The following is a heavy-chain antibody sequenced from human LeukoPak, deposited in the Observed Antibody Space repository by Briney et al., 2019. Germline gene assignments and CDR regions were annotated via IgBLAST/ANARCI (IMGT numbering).Heavy chain of an antibody. Sequence: GGSLRLSCTASGFTVSSYGMHWVRQAPGKGLEWVGIISYDGGNKYYADSVKGRFTVSRDNSKSTVYLQMNSLRVEDTAVYYCARRFAYSSGWYEADFWGQGTLVTVSS. CDR2: ISYDGGNK. CDR1: GFTVSSYG. V-gene: IGHV3-30-3*01. J-gene: IGHJ4*02. CDR3: ARRFAYSSGWYEADF. D-gene: IGHD6-19*01.